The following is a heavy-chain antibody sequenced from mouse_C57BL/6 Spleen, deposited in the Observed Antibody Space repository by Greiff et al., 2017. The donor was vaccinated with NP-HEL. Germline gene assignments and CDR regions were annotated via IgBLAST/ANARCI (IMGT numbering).Heavy chain of an antibody. CDR2: INPNNGGT. D-gene: IGHD2-4*01. J-gene: IGHJ3*01. V-gene: IGHV1-22*01. CDR3: ASGYDYSWFAY. CDR1: GYTFTDYN. Sequence: VQLQQSGPELVKPGASVKMSCKASGYTFTDYNMHWVKQSHGKSLEWIGYINPNNGGTSYNQKFKGKATLTVNKSSSTAYMELRSLTSEDSAVYYCASGYDYSWFAYWGQGTLVTVSA.